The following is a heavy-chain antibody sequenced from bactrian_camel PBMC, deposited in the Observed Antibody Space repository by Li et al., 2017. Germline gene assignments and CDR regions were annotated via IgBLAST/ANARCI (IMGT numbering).Heavy chain of an antibody. D-gene: IGHD7*01. Sequence: HVQLVESGGGLVQPGGTLRLSCAASGFTFSAKPMIWVRQAPGKGLEWVSAIKLDSSSTHYADFVKGRFTISRDNAKNTLYLQMNSLKTEDTAVYYCAAEGGVVVAAGYDYWGQGTQVTVS. CDR1: GFTFSAKP. J-gene: IGHJ4*01. V-gene: IGHV3S1*01. CDR3: AAEGGVVVAAGYDY. CDR2: IKLDSSST.